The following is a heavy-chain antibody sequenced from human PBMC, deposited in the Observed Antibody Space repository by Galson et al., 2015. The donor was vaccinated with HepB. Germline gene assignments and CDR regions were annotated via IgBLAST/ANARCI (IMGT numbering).Heavy chain of an antibody. CDR2: IWYDGSNK. Sequence: SLRLSCAASGFTFSSYGMHWVRQAPGKGLEWVAVIWYDGSNKYYADSVKGRFTISRDNSKNTLYLQMNSLRAEDTAVYYCARDRLRNSIAARQYYYYYYGMDVWGQGTTVTVSS. CDR1: GFTFSSYG. CDR3: ARDRLRNSIAARQYYYYYYGMDV. J-gene: IGHJ6*02. D-gene: IGHD6-6*01. V-gene: IGHV3-33*01.